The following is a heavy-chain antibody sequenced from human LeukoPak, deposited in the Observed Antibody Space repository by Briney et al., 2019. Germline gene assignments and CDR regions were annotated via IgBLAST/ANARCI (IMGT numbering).Heavy chain of an antibody. CDR1: XXSFTXSW. J-gene: IGHJ4*02. V-gene: IGHV5-51*01. Sequence: XXXSCXXSXXSFTXSWIGWVREMPGKGLEWMGIIYPGDSDTSYNPSVQGQVTISADKSISTAYLQWSSLKASDTAMYYCARQWSGSWYYFDYWGQGTLVTVSS. CDR2: IYPGDSDT. D-gene: IGHD6-13*01. CDR3: ARQWSGSWYYFDY.